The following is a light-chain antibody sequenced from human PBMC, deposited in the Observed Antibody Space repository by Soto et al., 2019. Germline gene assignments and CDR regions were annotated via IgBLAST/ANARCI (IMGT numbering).Light chain of an antibody. CDR2: DAS. J-gene: IGKJ4*01. CDR3: QHRSNWALT. V-gene: IGKV3-11*01. CDR1: QSVSSY. Sequence: EIVLTQSPATLSLSPGERATLSCRASQSVSSYLAWYQQKPGQAPRLLIYDASNRATGIPARFSGSESGTDFTLTISSLEPEDFEVYYCQHRSNWALTCCGGTKVEIK.